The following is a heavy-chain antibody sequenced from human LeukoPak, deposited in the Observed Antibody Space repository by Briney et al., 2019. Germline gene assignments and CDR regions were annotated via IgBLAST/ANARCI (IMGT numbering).Heavy chain of an antibody. CDR2: ISPGGGAT. Sequence: GGSPRLSCAASGFTFGDYHMNWIRQAPGKGPEWVSYISPGGGATYFADSVKGRFAISRDNARNSLYLQMNGLTAEDTAVYYCAGGLDIAVAGPGGYFDYWGQGTLVTVSS. CDR1: GFTFGDYH. J-gene: IGHJ4*02. CDR3: AGGLDIAVAGPGGYFDY. V-gene: IGHV3-11*01. D-gene: IGHD6-19*01.